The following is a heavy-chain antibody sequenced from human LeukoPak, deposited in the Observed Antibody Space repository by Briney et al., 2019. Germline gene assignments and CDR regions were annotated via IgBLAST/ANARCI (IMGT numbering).Heavy chain of an antibody. CDR1: GFTFSSYS. V-gene: IGHV3-64*01. J-gene: IGHJ4*02. D-gene: IGHD2-2*01. Sequence: QPGGSLRLSCAASGFTFSSYSMRWVRQAPGKGLECVSAVSSNGDSTYYANSVKGRFSISRDNSKNTLYLQMGSLRAEDMAVYYCARGHCSTTSCYLFDYWGQGTLVTVSS. CDR2: VSSNGDST. CDR3: ARGHCSTTSCYLFDY.